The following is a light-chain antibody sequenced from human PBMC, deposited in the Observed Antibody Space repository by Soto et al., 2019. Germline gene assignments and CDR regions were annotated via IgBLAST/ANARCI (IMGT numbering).Light chain of an antibody. CDR1: SSNIGAGYD. Sequence: QAVVTQPPSVSGAPGQRVTISCTGSSSNIGAGYDVHWYQQLPGTAPKLLIYGNSNRPSGVPDRFSGSKSGTSASLAITGLQAEDEADYYCQSYDSSLSGYVFGPGTKLTVL. CDR3: QSYDSSLSGYV. CDR2: GNS. J-gene: IGLJ1*01. V-gene: IGLV1-40*01.